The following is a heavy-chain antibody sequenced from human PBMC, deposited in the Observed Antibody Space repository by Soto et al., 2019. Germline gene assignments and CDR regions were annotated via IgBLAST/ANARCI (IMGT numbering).Heavy chain of an antibody. J-gene: IGHJ6*02. CDR3: ARPGEGEYVYEAYYYYGMDV. CDR1: GGTFSSYA. CDR2: IIPIFGTA. Sequence: QVQLVQSGAEVKKPGSSVKVSCKASGGTFSSYAISWVRQAPGQGLEWMGGIIPIFGTANYAQKFQGRVTITADKSTSTAYMELSSLRSENTAVYYCARPGEGEYVYEAYYYYGMDVWGQGTTVTVSS. D-gene: IGHD3-16*01. V-gene: IGHV1-69*06.